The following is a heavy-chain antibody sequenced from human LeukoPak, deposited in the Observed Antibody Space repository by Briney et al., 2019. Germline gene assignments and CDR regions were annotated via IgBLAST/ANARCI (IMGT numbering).Heavy chain of an antibody. V-gene: IGHV3-23*01. CDR2: ISGSGGST. CDR3: AKGSGYYPEYFQH. CDR1: GFTFSSYA. Sequence: GGSLRLSCAASGFTFSSYAMSWVRQAPGKGLEWVSAISGSGGSTYYADSVRGRFTISRDNSKNTLYLQMNSLRAEDTAVYYCAKGSGYYPEYFQHWGQGTLVTVSS. J-gene: IGHJ1*01. D-gene: IGHD3-22*01.